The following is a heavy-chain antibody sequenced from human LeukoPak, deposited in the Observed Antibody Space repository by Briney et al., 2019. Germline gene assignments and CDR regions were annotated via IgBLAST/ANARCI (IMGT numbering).Heavy chain of an antibody. CDR2: IYSGGST. J-gene: IGHJ4*02. D-gene: IGHD3-9*01. Sequence: GGSLRLSCAASEFSVGSNYMTWVRQAPGKGLEWVSLIYSGGSTYYADSVKGRFTISRDNAKNSLYLQMNSLRAEDTAVYYCARDYDILTGPDYWGQGTLVTVSS. CDR1: EFSVGSNY. V-gene: IGHV3-66*01. CDR3: ARDYDILTGPDY.